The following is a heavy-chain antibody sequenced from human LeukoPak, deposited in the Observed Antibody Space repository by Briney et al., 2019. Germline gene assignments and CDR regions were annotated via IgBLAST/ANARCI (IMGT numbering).Heavy chain of an antibody. V-gene: IGHV4-38-2*02. D-gene: IGHD3-10*01. Sequence: SETLSLTCTVSGGSISSYYWSWIRQPPGQGLEWIGSILHSGSTYYNPSLKSRVTISVDTSKNQFSLKLSSVTAADTAVYYCARDDGYYGSGSYGVDIWGQGTMVTVSS. J-gene: IGHJ3*02. CDR1: GGSISSYY. CDR2: ILHSGST. CDR3: ARDDGYYGSGSYGVDI.